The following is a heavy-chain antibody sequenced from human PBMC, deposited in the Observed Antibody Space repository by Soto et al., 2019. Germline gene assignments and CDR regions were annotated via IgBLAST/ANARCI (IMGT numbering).Heavy chain of an antibody. V-gene: IGHV3-48*03. CDR1: GFTFSSYE. Sequence: EVQLVESGGGLVQPGGSLRLSCAASGFTFSSYEMNWVRQAPGKGLEWVSYISSNGSTIYYADSVKGRFTISRDNAKNSLYLQMNSLRAEDTAVYYCARGGRNTLYYYYYGMDVWGQGTTVTVSS. J-gene: IGHJ6*02. D-gene: IGHD1-26*01. CDR3: ARGGRNTLYYYYYGMDV. CDR2: ISSNGSTI.